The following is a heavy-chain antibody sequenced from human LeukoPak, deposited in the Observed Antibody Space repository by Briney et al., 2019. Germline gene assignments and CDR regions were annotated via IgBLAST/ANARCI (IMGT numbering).Heavy chain of an antibody. J-gene: IGHJ3*02. CDR1: GFTFSSYE. CDR3: ARRQGDAFDI. V-gene: IGHV3-48*03. Sequence: GGSLRLSCAASGFTFSSYEMNWVRQAPGKGLEWVSYISSSGSTIYYADSVKGRFTISRDNAKNSLYLQMNSLRAEDTAVYYCARRQGDAFDIWGQGTMVTVSS. CDR2: ISSSGSTI.